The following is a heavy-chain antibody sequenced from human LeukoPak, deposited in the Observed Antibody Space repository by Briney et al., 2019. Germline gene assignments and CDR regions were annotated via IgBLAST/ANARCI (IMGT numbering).Heavy chain of an antibody. J-gene: IGHJ6*02. CDR3: AKDLTEWLESSYGMDV. D-gene: IGHD6-19*01. V-gene: IGHV3-30*14. CDR1: GFTFSSYV. CDR2: ISFPGSFE. Sequence: PGGSLRLSCAASGFTFSSYVMHWVRQAPGKGLEWVAVISFPGSFEYYADSVKGRFTISADSSKSTLFLQMSSLRDEDTAVYYCAKDLTEWLESSYGMDVWGQGTTVTVSS.